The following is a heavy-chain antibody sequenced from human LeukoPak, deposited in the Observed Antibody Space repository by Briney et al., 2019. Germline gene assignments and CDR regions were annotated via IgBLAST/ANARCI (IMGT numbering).Heavy chain of an antibody. V-gene: IGHV3-74*01. CDR2: INTDGSST. CDR3: ARGYCSSASCYRGDYMDV. J-gene: IGHJ6*03. Sequence: PGGPLRLSCAASGFTFSSYWMHWVRQAPGKGLVWVSRINTDGSSTSYADSVKGRFTISRDNAKNTLYVQMNSLRAEDTAVYYCARGYCSSASCYRGDYMDVWGKGTTVTVSS. D-gene: IGHD2-2*02. CDR1: GFTFSSYW.